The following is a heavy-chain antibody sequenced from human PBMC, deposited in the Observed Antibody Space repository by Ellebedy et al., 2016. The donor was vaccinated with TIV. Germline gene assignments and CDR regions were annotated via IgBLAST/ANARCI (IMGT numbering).Heavy chain of an antibody. V-gene: IGHV3-23*01. CDR1: GFTFSSYA. J-gene: IGHJ4*02. CDR2: IVGSGA. Sequence: PGGSLRLSCAASGFTFSSYAMSRVRQAPGKGLEWVSGIVGSGAQKYADSVKGRFTISRDNSKSTVDLQMNSLRVEDTAVYFCAKDRTPGDGYWVFDDWGQGTLVTVSS. D-gene: IGHD5-18*01. CDR3: AKDRTPGDGYWVFDD.